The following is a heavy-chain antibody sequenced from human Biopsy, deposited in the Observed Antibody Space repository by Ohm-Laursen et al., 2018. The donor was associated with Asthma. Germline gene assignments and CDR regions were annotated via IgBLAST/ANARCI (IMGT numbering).Heavy chain of an antibody. Sequence: SSVKVSCKTSGGTFSNYVFSWVRQAPGQGLEWMGGIIPMFGTTKYAQKFQARVSITADEATSTVYMELSSLRSEDTAVYYCARVLTTEEGDTWFDPWGQGTLVTVSS. J-gene: IGHJ5*02. V-gene: IGHV1-69*01. D-gene: IGHD4-11*01. CDR3: ARVLTTEEGDTWFDP. CDR2: IIPMFGTT. CDR1: GGTFSNYV.